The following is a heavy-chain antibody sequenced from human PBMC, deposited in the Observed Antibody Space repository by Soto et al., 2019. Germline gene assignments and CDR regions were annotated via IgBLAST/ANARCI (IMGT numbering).Heavy chain of an antibody. CDR3: AIRLDDSGPVRDPHAIPTRRATDP. Sequence: GESLKISCTGSGYTFNKNWIGWVRQMPGKGLEWMEIIYPGDSDTRYSPSCQGQGRISVDKSINTAYRQWSSRKASDTAIYYCAIRLDDSGPVRDPHAIPTRRATDP. J-gene: IGHJ5*02. CDR2: IYPGDSDT. D-gene: IGHD3-16*01. CDR1: GYTFNKNW. V-gene: IGHV5-51*01.